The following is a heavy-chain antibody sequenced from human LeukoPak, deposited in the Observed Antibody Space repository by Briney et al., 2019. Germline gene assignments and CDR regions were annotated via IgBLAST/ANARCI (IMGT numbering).Heavy chain of an antibody. V-gene: IGHV4-59*12. D-gene: IGHD3-22*01. CDR1: GGSISSYY. Sequence: SETLSLTCTVSGGSISSYYWSWIRQPPGKGLEWIGYIYYSGSTNYNPSLKSRVTISVDTSKNQFSLKLSSVTAADTAVYYCARSMAWYDSSGLDYWGQGTLVTVSS. CDR3: ARSMAWYDSSGLDY. J-gene: IGHJ4*02. CDR2: IYYSGST.